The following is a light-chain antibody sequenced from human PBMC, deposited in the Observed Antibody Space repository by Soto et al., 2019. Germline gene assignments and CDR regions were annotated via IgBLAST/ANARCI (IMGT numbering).Light chain of an antibody. Sequence: ETVMTQSPATLSVSPGERATLSCRASQSVSSYLACYQQKPGQAPRLLIYDASNRATGIPARFSGSGSGTDFTLTISSLEPEDFAVYYCQQRSNRFGQGTRLEIK. CDR1: QSVSSY. V-gene: IGKV3-11*01. J-gene: IGKJ5*01. CDR3: QQRSNR. CDR2: DAS.